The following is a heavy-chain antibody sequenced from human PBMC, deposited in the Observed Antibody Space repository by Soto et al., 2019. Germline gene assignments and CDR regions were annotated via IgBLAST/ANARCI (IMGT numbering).Heavy chain of an antibody. CDR3: ARGGTDYDILTGFDY. J-gene: IGHJ4*02. CDR1: GGTFSSYA. D-gene: IGHD3-9*01. CDR2: IIPIFGTA. V-gene: IGHV1-69*13. Sequence: SVKVSCKASGGTFSSYAISWVRQAPGQGLEWMGGIIPIFGTANYAQKFQGRVTITADESTSTAYMELSSLRSEDTAVYYCARGGTDYDILTGFDYWGQGTLVTVSS.